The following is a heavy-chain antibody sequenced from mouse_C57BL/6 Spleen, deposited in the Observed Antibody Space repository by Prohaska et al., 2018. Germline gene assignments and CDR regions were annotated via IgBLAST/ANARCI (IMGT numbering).Heavy chain of an antibody. Sequence: LEWIGRIDPNSGGTKYNEKFKSKATLTVDKPSSTADMQLSSLTSEDSAVYYCARERGMRAPFDYWGQGTTLTVSS. V-gene: IGHV1-72*01. D-gene: IGHD3-3*01. CDR2: IDPNSGGT. J-gene: IGHJ2*01. CDR3: ARERGMRAPFDY.